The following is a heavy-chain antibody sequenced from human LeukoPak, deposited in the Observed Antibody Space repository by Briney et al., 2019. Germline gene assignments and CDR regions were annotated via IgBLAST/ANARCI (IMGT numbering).Heavy chain of an antibody. V-gene: IGHV4-30-2*01. D-gene: IGHD6-6*01. CDR2: IYHSGST. CDR3: ARGDYSSSSMDY. J-gene: IGHJ4*02. CDR1: GGSISSGGYY. Sequence: PSETLSLTCTVSGGSISSGGYYWSWIRQPPGKGLEWIGYIYHSGSTYYNPSLKSRVTISVDRSKNQISLKLSSVTAADTAVYYCARGDYSSSSMDYWGQGTLVTVSS.